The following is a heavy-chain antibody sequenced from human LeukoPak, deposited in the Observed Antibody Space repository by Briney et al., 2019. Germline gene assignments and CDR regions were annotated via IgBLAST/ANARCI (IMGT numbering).Heavy chain of an antibody. CDR1: GFTFSSYW. V-gene: IGHV3-74*01. CDR2: IKTDGSST. D-gene: IGHD2-21*02. CDR3: ARLGDSSAFDI. J-gene: IGHJ3*02. Sequence: TGGSLRLSCAASGFTFSSYWMHWVRQVPGKGLVWVSRIKTDGSSTSYADSVKGRFTISRDNAKKTLYLQMNSLRAEDTAVYYCARLGDSSAFDIWGQGTMVTVSS.